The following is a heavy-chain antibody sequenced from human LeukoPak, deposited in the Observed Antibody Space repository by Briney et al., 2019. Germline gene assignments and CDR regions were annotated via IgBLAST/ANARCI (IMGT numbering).Heavy chain of an antibody. V-gene: IGHV3-15*01. CDR1: GFTFSNAW. CDR2: IKSKTEGETT. J-gene: IGHJ6*02. CDR3: TTDLVTIFRGVTAGYYYALDV. Sequence: GGSLRLSCAASGFTFSNAWMTGVRQAPGKGLEWVGRIKSKTEGETTDYAELGKGRFTISRDDSKNTLDLQMNSLNAEYTAVYYCTTDLVTIFRGVTAGYYYALDVWGQGTTVTVSS. D-gene: IGHD3-10*01.